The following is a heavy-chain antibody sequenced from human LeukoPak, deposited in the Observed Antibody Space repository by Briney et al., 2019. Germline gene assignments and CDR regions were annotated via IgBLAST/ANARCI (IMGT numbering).Heavy chain of an antibody. CDR3: AKGSVYAFDM. Sequence: PGGSLRLSCAASGFTFSGYGIHWVRQAPGKGLEWVAVISNDGSHKYFADSVKGRFTISRDNAKNTLYLQMNSLRIEDTAVYYCAKGSVYAFDMWGQGRIVTMSS. CDR1: GFTFSGYG. J-gene: IGHJ3*02. D-gene: IGHD5/OR15-5a*01. CDR2: ISNDGSHK. V-gene: IGHV3-30*18.